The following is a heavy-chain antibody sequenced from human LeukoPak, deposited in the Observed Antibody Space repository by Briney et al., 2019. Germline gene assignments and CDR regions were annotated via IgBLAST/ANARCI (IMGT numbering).Heavy chain of an antibody. J-gene: IGHJ1*01. D-gene: IGHD5-12*01. Sequence: ASVKVSCKASGYTFTTYNINWVRQAPGQGLEWMGWINPNSGGTNYAQKFQGRVTITRDTSISTAYMELSRLRSDDTAVYYCARGGYSGYDLSPQYFQHWGQGTLVTVSS. CDR1: GYTFTTYN. CDR2: INPNSGGT. CDR3: ARGGYSGYDLSPQYFQH. V-gene: IGHV1-2*02.